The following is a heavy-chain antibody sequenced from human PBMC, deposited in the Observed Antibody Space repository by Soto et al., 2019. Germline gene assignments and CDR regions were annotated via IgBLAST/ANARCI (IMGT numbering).Heavy chain of an antibody. Sequence: SETLSLTCTVSGGSISSGDYYWSWIRQPPGKGLEWIGYIYYSGSTYYNPSLKSRLTISVDTSKNQFSLKLSSVTAADTAVYYCARGGGSGWYGGYYYYGMDVWGQGTTVTVSS. CDR3: ARGGGSGWYGGYYYYGMDV. CDR1: GGSISSGDYY. V-gene: IGHV4-30-4*01. CDR2: IYYSGST. D-gene: IGHD6-19*01. J-gene: IGHJ6*02.